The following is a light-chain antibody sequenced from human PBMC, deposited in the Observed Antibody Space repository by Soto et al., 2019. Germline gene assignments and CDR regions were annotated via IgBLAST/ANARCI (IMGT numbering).Light chain of an antibody. CDR3: CSYAGQYTFV. J-gene: IGLJ1*01. Sequence: QSVLTQRRSVSGSPGQSVTLSCAGTSGDVGAYNYVSWYQHPPGAAPKLIIFDVDKRPSGVPDRFSGSKSGNTAPLTISGLRTEDEADYYCCSYAGQYTFVFGTGTKVTVL. V-gene: IGLV2-11*01. CDR2: DVD. CDR1: SGDVGAYNY.